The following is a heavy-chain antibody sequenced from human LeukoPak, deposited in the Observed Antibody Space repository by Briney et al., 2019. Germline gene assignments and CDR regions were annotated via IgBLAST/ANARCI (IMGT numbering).Heavy chain of an antibody. D-gene: IGHD5-12*01. CDR1: GFTFSSYE. Sequence: GGSLRLSCAASGFTFSSYEMNGVRQAPGKGLEWVSHSSSSGSTIYYAGSVKGRFTIARDNAKNSVYLQMNSLRAEDTAVYYCARGSLHSAYGFDYWGQGTLVTVSS. V-gene: IGHV3-48*03. CDR3: ARGSLHSAYGFDY. CDR2: SSSSGSTI. J-gene: IGHJ4*02.